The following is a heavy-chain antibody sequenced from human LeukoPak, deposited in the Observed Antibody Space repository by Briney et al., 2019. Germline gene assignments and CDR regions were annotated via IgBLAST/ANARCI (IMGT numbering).Heavy chain of an antibody. CDR1: GYIFTDYW. J-gene: IGHJ4*02. Sequence: GESLKISCQTSGYIFTDYWIGWVRQATGQGLEWMGWMNPNSGNTGYAQKFQGRVTMTRNTSITTAYMELSSLRSEDTAVYYCARGNKDYGDYARGLSDYWGQGTLVTVSS. D-gene: IGHD4-17*01. CDR3: ARGNKDYGDYARGLSDY. CDR2: MNPNSGNT. V-gene: IGHV1-8*02.